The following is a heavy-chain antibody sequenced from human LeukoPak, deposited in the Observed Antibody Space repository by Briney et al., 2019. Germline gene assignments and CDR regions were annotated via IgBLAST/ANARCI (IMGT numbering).Heavy chain of an antibody. Sequence: GESLKISCKASGYRFTSYWIGWVRQMPGKGLEWVGIIYPSDSDARYSPSFQGQVTISADKSINTAYLQWSSLKASDTAMYYCARRNYGILTGYYNDYFDYWGQGTLVTVSS. V-gene: IGHV5-51*01. J-gene: IGHJ4*02. D-gene: IGHD3-9*01. CDR1: GYRFTSYW. CDR3: ARRNYGILTGYYNDYFDY. CDR2: IYPSDSDA.